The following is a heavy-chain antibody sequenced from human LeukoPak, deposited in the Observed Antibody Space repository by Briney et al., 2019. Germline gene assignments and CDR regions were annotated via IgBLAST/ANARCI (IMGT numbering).Heavy chain of an antibody. Sequence: PGGSLRLSCAASGFTFSSYGMHWVRQAPGKGLEWVAVISYDGSNKYYADSVKGRFTISRDNSKNTLYLQMNSLRAEDTAVYYCAKDGGDSSGFSWGQGTLVTVSS. J-gene: IGHJ4*02. CDR2: ISYDGSNK. CDR3: AKDGGDSSGFS. V-gene: IGHV3-30*18. D-gene: IGHD6-19*01. CDR1: GFTFSSYG.